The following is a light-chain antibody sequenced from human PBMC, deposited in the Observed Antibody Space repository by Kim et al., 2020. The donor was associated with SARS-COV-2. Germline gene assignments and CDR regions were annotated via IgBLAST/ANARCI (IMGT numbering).Light chain of an antibody. V-gene: IGLV3-19*01. J-gene: IGLJ3*02. CDR3: NSRDSSGNHPWV. CDR1: SLRSYY. Sequence: SSELTQDPAVSVALGQTVRITCQGDSLRSYYASWYQQKPGQAPVLVIYGKNNRPSGIPDRFSGSSSGNTASLTFTGAQAEDEADYYCNSRDSSGNHPWVFGGGTQLTVL. CDR2: GKN.